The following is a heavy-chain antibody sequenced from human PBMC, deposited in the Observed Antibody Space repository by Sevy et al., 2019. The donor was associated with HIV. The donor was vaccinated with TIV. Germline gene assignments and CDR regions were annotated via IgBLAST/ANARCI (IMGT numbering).Heavy chain of an antibody. CDR1: GLTFSYYA. J-gene: IGHJ4*02. CDR3: AKRLWFGELY. D-gene: IGHD3-10*01. CDR2: ISGSGDDT. Sequence: GGSLRLSCTASGLTFSYYAMNWVRQAPGKGLEWVSDISGSGDDTFYADSVKGRFTISRDNSRNTLYLQMNSLRAEDTAVYYCAKRLWFGELYWGQGTLVTVSS. V-gene: IGHV3-23*01.